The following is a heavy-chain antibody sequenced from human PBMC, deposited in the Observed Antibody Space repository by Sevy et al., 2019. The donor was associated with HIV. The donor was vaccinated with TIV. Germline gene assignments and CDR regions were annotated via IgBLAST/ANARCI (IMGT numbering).Heavy chain of an antibody. J-gene: IGHJ4*02. CDR3: ATLRWLQSRDRGYFDY. Sequence: ASVKVSCKASGGTFSSYAISWVRQAPGQGLEWMGGIIPIFGTANYAQKFQGRVTITADESTSTAYMELSSLRSEDTAVYYCATLRWLQSRDRGYFDYWGQGTLVTVSS. CDR1: GGTFSSYA. CDR2: IIPIFGTA. D-gene: IGHD5-12*01. V-gene: IGHV1-69*13.